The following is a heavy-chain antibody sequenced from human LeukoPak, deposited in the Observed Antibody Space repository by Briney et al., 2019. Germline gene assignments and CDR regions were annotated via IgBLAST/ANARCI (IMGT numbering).Heavy chain of an antibody. CDR1: GFTFGDYA. CDR2: IRSKAYGGTT. CDR3: TREGMTTVTPSGY. J-gene: IGHJ4*02. V-gene: IGHV3-49*04. D-gene: IGHD4-17*01. Sequence: GGSLRLSCTASGFTFGDYAMNWVRQAPGKGLEWVGFIRSKAYGGTTEYAASVKGRFTISRDDSKSIAYLQMNSLKTEDTAVYYCTREGMTTVTPSGYWGQGTLVTVSS.